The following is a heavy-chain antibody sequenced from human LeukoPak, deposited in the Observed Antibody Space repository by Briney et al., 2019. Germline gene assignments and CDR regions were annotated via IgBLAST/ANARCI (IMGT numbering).Heavy chain of an antibody. Sequence: GGALRLSFAASGFPFSSYWMSWVRPAPGEGVGWVANIKQDGSEKYYVDSVKGRFTISRDNAKNSLYLQVNSLRAEDTAVYYCARMWDSDYFDYWGQGTLVTVSS. J-gene: IGHJ4*02. CDR2: IKQDGSEK. V-gene: IGHV3-7*01. D-gene: IGHD1-26*01. CDR3: ARMWDSDYFDY. CDR1: GFPFSSYW.